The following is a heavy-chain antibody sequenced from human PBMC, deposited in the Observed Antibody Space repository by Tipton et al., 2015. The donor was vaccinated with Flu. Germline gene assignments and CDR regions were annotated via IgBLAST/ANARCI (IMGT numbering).Heavy chain of an antibody. Sequence: TLSLTCTVSGASISSRSYYWGWIRQPPGKGLEWIGCIYSSGSTYYNPSLKSRVTISLDTSKNQFSLKLSSVTAADTAVYYCAREGALTGYSKPADYWGQGTLVTVSS. CDR2: IYSSGST. V-gene: IGHV4-39*07. D-gene: IGHD3-9*01. CDR1: GASISSRSYY. CDR3: AREGALTGYSKPADY. J-gene: IGHJ4*02.